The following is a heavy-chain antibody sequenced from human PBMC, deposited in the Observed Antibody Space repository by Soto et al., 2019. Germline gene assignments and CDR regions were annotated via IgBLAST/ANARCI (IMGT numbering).Heavy chain of an antibody. Sequence: QEQLVESGGDVVQPGRSLTLSCAASGFTFSASAMHWVRQAPGKGLEWVAVIAYDGTIKIYRDSVKGRFTISRDDSKSTLYLQMNSLRPEDTAVYYCARDTIKGAPDYLDAWGQGTLVTVSS. J-gene: IGHJ4*02. V-gene: IGHV3-30-3*01. D-gene: IGHD1-26*01. CDR2: IAYDGTIK. CDR1: GFTFSASA. CDR3: ARDTIKGAPDYLDA.